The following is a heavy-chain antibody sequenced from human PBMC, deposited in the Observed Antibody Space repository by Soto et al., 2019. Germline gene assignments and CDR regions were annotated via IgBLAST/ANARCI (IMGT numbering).Heavy chain of an antibody. J-gene: IGHJ4*02. Sequence: QVQLQQWGAGLLKPSETLSLTCAVYGGSFSGYYWSWIRQPPGKGLEWIGEINHSGSTNYNPSLKSRVTITVDTSKNQFSLKLSSVTAADTAVYYCARGQQLALWGQGTLVTVSS. CDR3: ARGQQLAL. V-gene: IGHV4-34*01. CDR1: GGSFSGYY. D-gene: IGHD6-13*01. CDR2: INHSGST.